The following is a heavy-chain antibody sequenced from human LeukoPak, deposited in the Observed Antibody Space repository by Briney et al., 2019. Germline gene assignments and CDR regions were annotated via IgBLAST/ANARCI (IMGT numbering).Heavy chain of an antibody. CDR3: ARDRISWFDP. J-gene: IGHJ5*02. V-gene: IGHV1-69*13. CDR2: IIPIFGTA. D-gene: IGHD3-3*02. CDR1: GGTFSSYA. Sequence: SVKVSCKASGGTFSSYAISWVRQAPGQGLEWMGGIIPIFGTANYAQKFQGRVTITADESTSTAYMELRSLRSDDTAVYYCARDRISWFDPWGQGTLVTVSS.